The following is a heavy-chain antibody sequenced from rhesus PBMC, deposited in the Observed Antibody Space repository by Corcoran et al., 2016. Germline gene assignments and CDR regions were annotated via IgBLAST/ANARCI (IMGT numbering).Heavy chain of an antibody. CDR2: INSGGGST. CDR3: AKDPVNTVTPLDY. Sequence: EVQLVETGGGLVQPGGSLKLSCAASGFTFSSYGMSWVRQAPGKGLEWVSAINSGGGSTYSADSVKGRFTISRDNSKNTLSLQMNSLRAEDTAVYYCAKDPVNTVTPLDYWGQGVLVTVSS. CDR1: GFTFSSYG. J-gene: IGHJ4*01. V-gene: IGHV3S5*01. D-gene: IGHD4-23*01.